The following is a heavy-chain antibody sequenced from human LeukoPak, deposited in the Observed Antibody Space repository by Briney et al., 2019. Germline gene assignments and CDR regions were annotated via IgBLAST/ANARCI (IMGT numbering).Heavy chain of an antibody. CDR2: FYAGGSS. CDR3: ARRGSIRQDAFDI. Sequence: SETLSLTCSVSGASVTNYYWSWIRQPPGKGLGWIGYFYAGGSSNYNPSLESRVTISVDTSENHFSLNLNSVTAADTAVYYCARRGSIRQDAFDIWGQGTVVTVSS. CDR1: GASVTNYY. V-gene: IGHV4-4*09. J-gene: IGHJ3*02. D-gene: IGHD2-21*01.